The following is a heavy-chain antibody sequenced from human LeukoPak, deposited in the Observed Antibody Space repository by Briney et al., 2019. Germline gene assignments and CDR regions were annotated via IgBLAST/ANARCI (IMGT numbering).Heavy chain of an antibody. D-gene: IGHD2-15*01. Sequence: ASVKVSCKASGYTFTGYYMHWVRQAPGQGLEWMGWINPKNGGTNYAQKFQGRVTMTRDTSISTAYTEMRRLRSDDTAVYFCARTTCGGGSCFSPSYWFFDLWGRGTLVTVSS. CDR1: GYTFTGYY. V-gene: IGHV1-2*02. CDR3: ARTTCGGGSCFSPSYWFFDL. J-gene: IGHJ2*01. CDR2: INPKNGGT.